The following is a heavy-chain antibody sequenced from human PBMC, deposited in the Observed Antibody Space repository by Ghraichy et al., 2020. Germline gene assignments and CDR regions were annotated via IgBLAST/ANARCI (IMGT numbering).Heavy chain of an antibody. CDR1: GGSISSYY. CDR3: ARVRDDAFDI. J-gene: IGHJ3*02. CDR2: IYYSGST. V-gene: IGHV4-59*01. Sequence: SETLSLTCTVSGGSISSYYWSWIRQPTGKGLEWIGYIYYSGSTNYNPSLKSRVTISVDTSKNQFSLKLSSVTAADTAVYYCARVRDDAFDIWGQGTMVTVSS.